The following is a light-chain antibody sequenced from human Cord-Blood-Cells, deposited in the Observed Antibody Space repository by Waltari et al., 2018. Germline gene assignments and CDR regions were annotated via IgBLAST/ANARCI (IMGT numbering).Light chain of an antibody. CDR1: QSVSSSY. J-gene: IGKJ4*01. Sequence: EIVLTQSPGTLSLSPGERATLSCRASQSVSSSYLAWYQQNTGQAPRLLIYGAXXXXXXXXXRFSGSGSGTDFTLTISRLEPEDFAVYYCQQYGSSPPVTFGGGTKVEIK. V-gene: IGKV3-20*01. CDR2: GAX. CDR3: QQYGSSPPVT.